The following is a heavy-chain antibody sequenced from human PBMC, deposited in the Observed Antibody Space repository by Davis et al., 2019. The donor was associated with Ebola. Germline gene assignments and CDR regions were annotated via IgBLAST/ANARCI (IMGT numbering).Heavy chain of an antibody. D-gene: IGHD3-3*01. CDR3: ARITVGPEMKYYDFWSGQLHDAFDI. J-gene: IGHJ3*02. CDR2: ISYDGSNE. CDR1: EFTFNKYA. V-gene: IGHV3-30-3*01. Sequence: GESLKISCAASEFTFNKYAVHWVRQAPGKGLEWVALISYDGSNEYYADSVKGRFTISRDNSKNTLYLQMNSLSAEDTAVYYCARITVGPEMKYYDFWSGQLHDAFDIWGQGTMVTVSS.